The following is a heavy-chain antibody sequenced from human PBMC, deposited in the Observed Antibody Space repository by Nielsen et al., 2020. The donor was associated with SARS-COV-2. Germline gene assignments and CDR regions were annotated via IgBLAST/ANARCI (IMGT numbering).Heavy chain of an antibody. CDR2: ISAYNGNT. CDR1: GYTFTSYG. J-gene: IGHJ1*01. D-gene: IGHD1-1*01. V-gene: IGHV1-18*01. Sequence: ASVKVSCKASGYTFTSYGISWVRQAPGQGLEWMGWISAYNGNTNYAQKLQGRVTINRDTSANTVYMELSSLRSEDTAVYYCARDHGNSWNGLQHWGQGTLVTVSS. CDR3: ARDHGNSWNGLQH.